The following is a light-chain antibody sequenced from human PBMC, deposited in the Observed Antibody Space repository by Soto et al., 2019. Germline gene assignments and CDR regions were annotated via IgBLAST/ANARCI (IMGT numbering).Light chain of an antibody. CDR1: SSNIGSNT. Sequence: QSVLTQPPSASGTPGQRGTISCSGSSSNIGSNTVNWYQQLPGTAPKLLIYSNNQRPSGVPDRFSGSKSGTSASLALSGLQSEDEADYYCAAWDDNLNWVFGGGTKLTVL. CDR2: SNN. V-gene: IGLV1-44*01. CDR3: AAWDDNLNWV. J-gene: IGLJ3*02.